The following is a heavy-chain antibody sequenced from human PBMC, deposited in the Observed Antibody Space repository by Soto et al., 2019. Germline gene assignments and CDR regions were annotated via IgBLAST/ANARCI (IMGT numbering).Heavy chain of an antibody. CDR2: FYYSGST. J-gene: IGHJ4*02. CDR1: GGSISSSSYY. CDR3: AIRSITIFGVVISDFDY. Sequence: QLQLQESGPGLVKPSETLSLTCTVSGGSISSSSYYWGWIRQPPGKGLEWIGSFYYSGSTYYNPSLKSRVTISVDTSKNQFSLKLSSVTAADTAVYYCAIRSITIFGVVISDFDYWGQGTLVTVSS. V-gene: IGHV4-39*01. D-gene: IGHD3-3*01.